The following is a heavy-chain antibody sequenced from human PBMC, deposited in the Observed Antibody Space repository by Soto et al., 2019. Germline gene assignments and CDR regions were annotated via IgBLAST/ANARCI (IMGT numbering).Heavy chain of an antibody. CDR1: GDSISSGDYY. J-gene: IGHJ4*02. Sequence: SETLSLTCTVSGDSISSGDYYWSWIRQPPGKGLEWIGCIYYSGNTYYNPSLKSRFSISVDTSKNQFSLKLSSVTAADTAVYYCARQSTVTSYFDYWGQGTLVTVSS. CDR2: IYYSGNT. CDR3: ARQSTVTSYFDY. V-gene: IGHV4-30-4*02. D-gene: IGHD4-17*01.